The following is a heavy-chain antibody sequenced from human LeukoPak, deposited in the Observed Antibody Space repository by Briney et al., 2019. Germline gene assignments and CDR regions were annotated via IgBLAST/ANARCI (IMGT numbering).Heavy chain of an antibody. CDR2: LYYSGST. D-gene: IGHD3-10*01. Sequence: SETLSLTCTVSGGSISSSSYYWGWIRQPPGRGLEWIGTLYYSGSTYYNPSLKSRVTISVDTSKNQFSLKLSSVTAADTAVYYCARSDPGSISRYFDLWGRGTLVTVSS. CDR1: GGSISSSSYY. CDR3: ARSDPGSISRYFDL. J-gene: IGHJ2*01. V-gene: IGHV4-39*07.